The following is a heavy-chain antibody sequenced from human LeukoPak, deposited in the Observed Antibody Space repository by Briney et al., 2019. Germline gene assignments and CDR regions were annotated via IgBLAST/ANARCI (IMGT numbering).Heavy chain of an antibody. Sequence: GGSLRLSCAASGFTFSSYAMSWVRQAPGKGLEWVSAITGSGGSTYYADSVKGRFTISRDNSKNTLYLQTNSLRAEDTAVYFCAKDAHDCGSTSCYAITGWYFDLWGRGTLVMVSS. D-gene: IGHD2-2*01. CDR1: GFTFSSYA. V-gene: IGHV3-23*01. J-gene: IGHJ2*01. CDR3: AKDAHDCGSTSCYAITGWYFDL. CDR2: ITGSGGST.